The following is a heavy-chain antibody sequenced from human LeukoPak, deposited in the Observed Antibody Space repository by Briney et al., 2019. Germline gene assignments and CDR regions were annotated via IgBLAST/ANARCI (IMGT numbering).Heavy chain of an antibody. J-gene: IGHJ5*02. CDR1: GFSISDFY. D-gene: IGHD2-15*01. CDR2: ISSSGNTL. CDR3: AGGDWFDP. V-gene: IGHV3-11*01. Sequence: PGGSLRLSCAASGFSISDFYMSWIRKAPGKGLEWVSYISSSGNTLNYADSVKGQFTISKDNAKTSLYLQKNSLRAEDTAVYYCAGGDWFDPWGQGALVTVSS.